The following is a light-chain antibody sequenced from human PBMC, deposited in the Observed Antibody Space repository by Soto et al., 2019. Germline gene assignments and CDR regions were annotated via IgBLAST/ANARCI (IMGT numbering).Light chain of an antibody. V-gene: IGKV3-15*01. CDR2: GAS. J-gene: IGKJ5*01. Sequence: EIVMTQSPATLSVSPGERATLSCRASQSVSSNLAWYQQKPGQAPRLLIYGASTRATGLPARFSGSGSGTEFTLTISSLQSEDFAVYYCQQYNTWRSISFGQGTRLEIK. CDR3: QQYNTWRSIS. CDR1: QSVSSN.